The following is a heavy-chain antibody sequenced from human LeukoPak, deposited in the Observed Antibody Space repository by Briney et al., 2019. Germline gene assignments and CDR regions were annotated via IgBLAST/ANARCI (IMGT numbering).Heavy chain of an antibody. CDR2: MYYSGST. J-gene: IGHJ4*02. Sequence: SETQSPTCTVSGGSISSDYWIWIRQPPGKGLEWIGCMYYSGSTNYNPSLKSRVTMSVDTSKNQFSLKLTSVTAADTAVYYCARHPSVAGTKGGFDHWGQGTLVTVSS. D-gene: IGHD6-19*01. CDR1: GGSISSDY. CDR3: ARHPSVAGTKGGFDH. V-gene: IGHV4-59*08.